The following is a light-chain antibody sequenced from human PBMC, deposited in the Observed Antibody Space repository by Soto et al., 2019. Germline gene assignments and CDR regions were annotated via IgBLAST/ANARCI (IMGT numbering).Light chain of an antibody. Sequence: IQMTQSPSSLSASVGDRVTITCRASQDIRGNLNWFQQVPGKAPRRLIYLISNLGTVVPSMFSGSGARTEYILAISSLQPADFATYYCLQHDSYPFPFGPVTKVYI. CDR3: LQHDSYPFP. CDR1: QDIRGN. V-gene: IGKV1-17*01. J-gene: IGKJ3*01. CDR2: LIS.